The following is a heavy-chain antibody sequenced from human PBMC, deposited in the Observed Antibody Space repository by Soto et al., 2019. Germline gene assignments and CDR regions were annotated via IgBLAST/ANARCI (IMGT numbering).Heavy chain of an antibody. CDR2: IDIGGNT. D-gene: IGHD2-2*01. CDR1: GFSVTNNY. V-gene: IGHV3-66*01. Sequence: EVQVVESGGGLVQPGGSLRLSCAASGFSVTNNYMNWVRQAPGKGLEWVSIIDIGGNTYYADSVKDRFTISRDNSRNTLYLHMDSLRAEVTAVYYCARGRGSTGDLGREHYFDYWGQGTLVTVSP. CDR3: ARGRGSTGDLGREHYFDY. J-gene: IGHJ4*02.